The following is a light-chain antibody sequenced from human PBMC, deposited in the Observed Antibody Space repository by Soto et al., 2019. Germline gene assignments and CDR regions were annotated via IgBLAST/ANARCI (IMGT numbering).Light chain of an antibody. CDR2: GAS. CDR3: QQYGSSGVT. CDR1: QSVSSSY. Sequence: EIVLTQSPGTLSLSPGERATLSCRASQSVSSSYLAWYQQKPGQAPRLLIYGASSRATGIADRFSASGSGTDVTLPIIRLEPEDFAGYYCQQYGSSGVTFGP. V-gene: IGKV3-20*01. J-gene: IGKJ3*01.